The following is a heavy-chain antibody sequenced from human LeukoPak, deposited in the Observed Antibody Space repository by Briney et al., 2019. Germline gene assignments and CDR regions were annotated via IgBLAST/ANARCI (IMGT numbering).Heavy chain of an antibody. V-gene: IGHV4-59*08. Sequence: SETLPLTCTVSGGSTSSYYWSWIRQPPGKGLEWIGYISYSENTNYNPSLKSRVNISVDSSKNQFSLKLSSMTAADTAVYYCAGTSRYMAVWGKGTTVTVSS. CDR3: AGTSRYMAV. CDR1: GGSTSSYY. CDR2: ISYSENT. J-gene: IGHJ6*03.